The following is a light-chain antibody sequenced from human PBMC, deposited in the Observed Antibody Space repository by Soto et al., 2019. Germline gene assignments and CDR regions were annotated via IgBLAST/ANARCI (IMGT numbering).Light chain of an antibody. CDR3: QQYGSSLIT. CDR1: QSVSSSY. Sequence: EIVLTQSPGTLSLSPGERATLSCRASQSVSSSYLAWYQQKPGQAPRLLIYGASSRATGIPDRFSGSGSGTDFTLTISRLKPEDFAVYYCQQYGSSLITFGPGTKVDIK. CDR2: GAS. J-gene: IGKJ3*01. V-gene: IGKV3-20*01.